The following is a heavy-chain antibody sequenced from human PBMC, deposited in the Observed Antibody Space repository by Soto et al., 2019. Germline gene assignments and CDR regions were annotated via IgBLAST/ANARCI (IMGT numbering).Heavy chain of an antibody. J-gene: IGHJ4*02. CDR2: IWYDGSNK. CDR1: GFTFSSYG. Sequence: QVPLVESGGGVVQPGRSLRLSCAASGFTFSSYGMHWVRHAPGKGLEGVAVIWYDGSNKYYADSVKGRFTISRDNSNNPLYLQMNSLTAEDTAVYYCARDFGSGSYSVGYWGQGTLVTVSS. V-gene: IGHV3-33*01. D-gene: IGHD1-26*01. CDR3: ARDFGSGSYSVGY.